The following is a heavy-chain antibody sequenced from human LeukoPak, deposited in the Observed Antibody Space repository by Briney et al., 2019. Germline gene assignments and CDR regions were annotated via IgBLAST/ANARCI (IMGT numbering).Heavy chain of an antibody. D-gene: IGHD3-10*01. J-gene: IGHJ4*02. CDR2: IYYRVTS. Sequence: SETLSLTCSVSGDSISYFYWSWIRQPPGKGLEWIGYIYYRVTSDYNPSLKSRVTMSVDMSTRQISLKLSSVTAADTAVYYCARAVGGDGSGSLWGPGTLVTVSS. CDR1: GDSISYFY. CDR3: ARAVGGDGSGSL. V-gene: IGHV4-59*01.